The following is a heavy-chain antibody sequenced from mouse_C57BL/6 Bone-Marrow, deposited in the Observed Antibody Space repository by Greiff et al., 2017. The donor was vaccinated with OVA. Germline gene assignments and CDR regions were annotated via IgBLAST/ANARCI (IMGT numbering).Heavy chain of an antibody. CDR1: GFTFTDYY. CDR2: IRNKANGYTT. J-gene: IGHJ3*01. Sequence: EVKLMESGGGLVQPGGSLSLSCAASGFTFTDYYTSWVRQPPGKALEWMGFIRNKANGYTTEYNATVKGRFTISRDNSQSILYLQMNALRAEDSATYYCGRDDWFLAYWGRGTLVTVSA. V-gene: IGHV7-3*01. D-gene: IGHD2-2*01. CDR3: GRDDWFLAY.